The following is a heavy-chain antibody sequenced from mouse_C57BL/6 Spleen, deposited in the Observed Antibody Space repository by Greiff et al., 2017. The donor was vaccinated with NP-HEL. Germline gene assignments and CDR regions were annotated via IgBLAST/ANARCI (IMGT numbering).Heavy chain of an antibody. V-gene: IGHV1-19*01. CDR2: INPYNGGT. Sequence: EVKLQQSGPVLVKPGASVKMSCKASGYTFTDYYMNWVKQSHGKSLEWIGVINPYNGGTSYNQKFKGKATLTVDKSSSTAYMELNSLTSEDSAVYYCARYPLYDGLYYFDYWGQGTTLTVSS. CDR3: ARYPLYDGLYYFDY. CDR1: GYTFTDYY. D-gene: IGHD2-3*01. J-gene: IGHJ2*01.